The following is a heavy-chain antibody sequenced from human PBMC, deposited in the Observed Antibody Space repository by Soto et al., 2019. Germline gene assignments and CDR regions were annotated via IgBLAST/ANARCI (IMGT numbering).Heavy chain of an antibody. CDR1: GGTFSSYT. J-gene: IGHJ4*02. CDR3: AGVVAASVRYFDY. V-gene: IGHV1-69*02. D-gene: IGHD2-15*01. CDR2: IIPILGIA. Sequence: QVQLVQSGAEVKKPGSSVKVSCKASGGTFSSYTISWVRQAPGQGLEWMGRIIPILGIANYAQKSQGRVTITADKSTSTAYMELSSLRSEDTAVYYCAGVVAASVRYFDYWGQGTLVTVSS.